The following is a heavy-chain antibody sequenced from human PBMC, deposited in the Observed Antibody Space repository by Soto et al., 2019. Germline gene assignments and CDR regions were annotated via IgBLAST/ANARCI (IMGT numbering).Heavy chain of an antibody. CDR3: AKDRSPGATTWNVY. CDR1: GFTFSSSA. J-gene: IGHJ1*01. D-gene: IGHD1-1*01. Sequence: GVSLRLSCVVSGFTFSSSAINWVRQAPGKGLEWVSTISGSGVAKFYADSVKGRFTISRDNSNNTVSLQMNSLRAEDAAVYYCAKDRSPGATTWNVYWGQGTLVTVSS. V-gene: IGHV3-23*01. CDR2: ISGSGVAK.